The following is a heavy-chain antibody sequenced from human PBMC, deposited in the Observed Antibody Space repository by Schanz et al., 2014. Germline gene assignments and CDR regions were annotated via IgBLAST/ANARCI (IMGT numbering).Heavy chain of an antibody. Sequence: VQLVESGGGVVQPGRSLRLSCAASEFSFSSFGMNWVRQAPGKGLEWVSYISSSSSTIYYADSVKGRFTISRDNSKNMLYLQINNLRAEDTAVYYCARGTDTAMEHRPFDYWGQGTLVTVSS. V-gene: IGHV3-48*01. CDR1: EFSFSSFG. CDR2: ISSSSSTI. D-gene: IGHD5-18*01. J-gene: IGHJ4*02. CDR3: ARGTDTAMEHRPFDY.